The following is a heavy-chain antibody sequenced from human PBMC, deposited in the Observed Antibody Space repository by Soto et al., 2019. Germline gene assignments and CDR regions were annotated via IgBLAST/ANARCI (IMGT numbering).Heavy chain of an antibody. CDR1: GGSFSGYY. CDR2: INHSGST. CDR3: ARSDDFFEPGAFDI. V-gene: IGHV4-34*01. D-gene: IGHD3-3*01. J-gene: IGHJ3*02. Sequence: PSETLSLTCAVYGGSFSGYYWSWIRQPPGKGLEWIGEINHSGSTNYNPSLKSRVTISVDTSKNQFSLKLSSVTAADTAVYYCARSDDFFEPGAFDIWGQGTMVTVSS.